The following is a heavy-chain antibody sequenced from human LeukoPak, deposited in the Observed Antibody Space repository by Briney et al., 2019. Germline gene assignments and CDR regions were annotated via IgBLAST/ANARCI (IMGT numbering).Heavy chain of an antibody. CDR3: ARGRPWPLWIQLWAYFDY. Sequence: SETLSLTCAVYGGSFSGYYWNWIRQPPGKGLEWIGEINHSGSTNYNPSLKSRVTISVDTSKNQFSLKLSSVTAADTAVYYCARGRPWPLWIQLWAYFDYWGQGTLVTVSS. D-gene: IGHD5-18*01. CDR2: INHSGST. V-gene: IGHV4-34*01. CDR1: GGSFSGYY. J-gene: IGHJ4*02.